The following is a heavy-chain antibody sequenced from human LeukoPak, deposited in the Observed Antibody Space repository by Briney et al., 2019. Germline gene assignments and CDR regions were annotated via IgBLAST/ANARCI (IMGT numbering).Heavy chain of an antibody. J-gene: IGHJ4*02. Sequence: GGSLRLSCAASGLTFSSYAMSWVHQAPGKGLEWVSAISGSGGSTYYADSVKGRFTISRDNSKNTLYLQMNSLRAEDTAVYYCAKEQLWFGELLPHWGQGTLVTVSS. CDR3: AKEQLWFGELLPH. D-gene: IGHD3-10*01. CDR2: ISGSGGST. CDR1: GLTFSSYA. V-gene: IGHV3-23*01.